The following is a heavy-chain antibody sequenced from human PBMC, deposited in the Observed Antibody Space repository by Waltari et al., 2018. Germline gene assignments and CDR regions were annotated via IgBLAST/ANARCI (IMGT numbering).Heavy chain of an antibody. J-gene: IGHJ4*02. V-gene: IGHV4-38-2*01. CDR3: ARGSSSSWYGVY. CDR2: IYHSGST. D-gene: IGHD6-13*01. CDR1: GYSISSGYY. Sequence: QVQLQESGPGLVKPSATLSLTCAVSGYSISSGYYWGWIRQPPGKGLEWIGSIYHSGSTYYNPSLKSRVTISVDTSKNQFSLKLSSVTATDTAVYYCARGSSSSWYGVYWGQGTLVTVSS.